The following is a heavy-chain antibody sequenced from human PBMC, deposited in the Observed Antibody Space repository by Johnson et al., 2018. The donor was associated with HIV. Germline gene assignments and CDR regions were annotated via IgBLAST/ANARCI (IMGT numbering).Heavy chain of an antibody. J-gene: IGHJ3*02. CDR1: GFTFSSYA. CDR3: ASVYYDILTGYYYDAFDI. V-gene: IGHV3-30*04. D-gene: IGHD3-9*01. Sequence: QVQLVESGGGLVKPGVSLRLSCAASGFTFSSYAMHWVRQAPGRGLEWVAVMSYDGRNIYYADSVKGRFTISRDNSKNTLYLQMNSLRAEDTALYYCASVYYDILTGYYYDAFDIWGQGTMVTVSS. CDR2: MSYDGRNI.